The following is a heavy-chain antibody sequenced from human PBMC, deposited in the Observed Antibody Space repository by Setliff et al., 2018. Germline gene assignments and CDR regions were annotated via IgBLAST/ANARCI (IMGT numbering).Heavy chain of an antibody. J-gene: IGHJ3*02. CDR1: GYSISSDYY. CDR3: ARDLYDYVWGTYRYHDAFDI. Sequence: PSETLSLTCAVSGYSISSDYYWGWIRQPPGKGLEWIGSMYHSGSTYYNPSLKSRVTISVDTSKNQFSLKLSSVTAADTAVYYCARDLYDYVWGTYRYHDAFDIWGQGTMVTVSS. CDR2: MYHSGST. V-gene: IGHV4-38-2*02. D-gene: IGHD3-16*02.